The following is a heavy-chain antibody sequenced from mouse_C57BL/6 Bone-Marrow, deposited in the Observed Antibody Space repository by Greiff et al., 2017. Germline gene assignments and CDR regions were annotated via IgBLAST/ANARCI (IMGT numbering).Heavy chain of an antibody. CDR1: GFSLTSYA. CDR2: IWTGGGT. CDR3: ASLIYYDYEDAMDY. Sequence: QVQLKQSGPGLVAPSQSLSITCTVSGFSLTSYAISWVRQPPGKGLEWLGVIWTGGGTNYNSALKSRLSISKDNSKSQVFLKMNSLQTDDTARYYCASLIYYDYEDAMDYWGQGTSVTVSS. J-gene: IGHJ4*01. D-gene: IGHD2-4*01. V-gene: IGHV2-9-1*01.